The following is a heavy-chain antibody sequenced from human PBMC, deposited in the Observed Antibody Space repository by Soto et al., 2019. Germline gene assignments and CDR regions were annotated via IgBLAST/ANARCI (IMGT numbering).Heavy chain of an antibody. J-gene: IGHJ4*02. CDR1: GFTFSSYA. D-gene: IGHD3-3*01. CDR3: AKTPGLGFLEWLSVFDY. Sequence: GGSLRLTCAASGFTFSSYAMSWVRQAPGKGLEWVSAISGSGGSTYYADSVKGRFTISRDNSKNTLYLQMNSLRAEDTAVYYCAKTPGLGFLEWLSVFDYWGQGTLVTVSS. CDR2: ISGSGGST. V-gene: IGHV3-23*01.